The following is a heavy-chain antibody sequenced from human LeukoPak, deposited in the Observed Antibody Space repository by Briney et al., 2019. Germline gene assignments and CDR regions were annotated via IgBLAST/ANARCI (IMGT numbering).Heavy chain of an antibody. CDR1: GFTFSSSA. Sequence: GGSLRLSCAASGFTFSSSAMSWVRQVPGKGLEWVANIKQDGSQRYYLDSVKGRFTISRDNAKNSLYLQMNSLRAEDTAIYYCARDSNYYDGSAYYDVFDIWGQGTMVIVSS. D-gene: IGHD3-22*01. J-gene: IGHJ3*02. CDR2: IKQDGSQR. V-gene: IGHV3-7*03. CDR3: ARDSNYYDGSAYYDVFDI.